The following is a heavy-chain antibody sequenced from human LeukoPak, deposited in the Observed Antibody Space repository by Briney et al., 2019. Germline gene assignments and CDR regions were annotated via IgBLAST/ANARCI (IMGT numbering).Heavy chain of an antibody. CDR3: ARAPRLRVVPAAISRDY. J-gene: IGHJ4*02. Sequence: GGSLRLSCAASGFTFSSYAMSWVRQAPGKGLEWVSAISGSGGSTYYADSVKGRFTISRDNSKNTLYLQMNSLRAEDTAVYYCARAPRLRVVPAAISRDYWGQGTLVTVSS. CDR2: ISGSGGST. V-gene: IGHV3-23*01. CDR1: GFTFSSYA. D-gene: IGHD2-2*01.